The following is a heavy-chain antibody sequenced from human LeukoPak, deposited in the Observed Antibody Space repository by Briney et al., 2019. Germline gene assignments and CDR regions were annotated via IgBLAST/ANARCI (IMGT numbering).Heavy chain of an antibody. D-gene: IGHD3-9*01. CDR2: ISWNSGSI. V-gene: IGHV3-9*03. J-gene: IGHJ4*02. Sequence: PGGSLRLSCAASGFTFDDYAMHWVRQAPGKGLEWVSGISWNSGSIGCADSVKGQFTISRDNAKNSLYLQMNSLRAEDMALYYCAKDRDDILTGFHFDYWGQGTLVTVSS. CDR3: AKDRDDILTGFHFDY. CDR1: GFTFDDYA.